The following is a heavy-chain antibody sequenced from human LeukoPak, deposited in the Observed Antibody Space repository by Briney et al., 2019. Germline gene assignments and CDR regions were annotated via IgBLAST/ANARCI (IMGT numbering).Heavy chain of an antibody. D-gene: IGHD2-2*01. J-gene: IGHJ3*02. CDR3: ATLYRSSTSCYRFRGAFDI. Sequence: GGSLRLSCAASGFTFSSYAMSWVRQAPGKGLEWVSGISGSGGSTYYADSVKGRFTISRDNSKNTLYLQMNSLRAEDTAVYYCATLYRSSTSCYRFRGAFDIWGQGTMVTVSS. V-gene: IGHV3-23*01. CDR1: GFTFSSYA. CDR2: ISGSGGST.